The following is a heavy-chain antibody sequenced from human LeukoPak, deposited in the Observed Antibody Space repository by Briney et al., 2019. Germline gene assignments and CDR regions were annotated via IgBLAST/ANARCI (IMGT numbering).Heavy chain of an antibody. D-gene: IGHD1-7*01. CDR1: GFTFSSYS. CDR3: AKEGKTRNWNYYQAKPVY. V-gene: IGHV3-23*01. J-gene: IGHJ4*02. CDR2: ISGSGGRT. Sequence: GGSLRLSCAASGFTFSSYSMNWVRQAPGKGLEWVSAISGSGGRTDYADSVKGWFTISRDNSKNTLYLQMNSLRVEDTAVYYCAKEGKTRNWNYYQAKPVYWGQGTLVTVS.